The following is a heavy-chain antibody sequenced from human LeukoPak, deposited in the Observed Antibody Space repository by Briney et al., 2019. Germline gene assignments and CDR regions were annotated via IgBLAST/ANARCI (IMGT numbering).Heavy chain of an antibody. CDR2: INHSGST. Sequence: GSLRLSCAASGLSFHNTWMHWIRQPPGKGLEWIGEINHSGSTNYNPSLKSRVTISVDTSKNQFSLKLSSVTAADTAVYYCARVYSGSYGYWGQGTLVTVSS. D-gene: IGHD1-26*01. CDR3: ARVYSGSYGY. CDR1: GLSFHNTW. V-gene: IGHV4-34*01. J-gene: IGHJ4*02.